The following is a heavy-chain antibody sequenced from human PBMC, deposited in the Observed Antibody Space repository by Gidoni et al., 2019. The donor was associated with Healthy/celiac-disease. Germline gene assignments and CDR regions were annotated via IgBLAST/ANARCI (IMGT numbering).Heavy chain of an antibody. CDR1: GFTFSSYA. D-gene: IGHD1-26*01. CDR2: ISYDGSNK. Sequence: QVQLVESGGVVVQPGRSLRLSCAASGFTFSSYAMHWVRQAPGKGLEWVAVISYDGSNKYYADSVKGRFTISRDNSKNTLYLQMNSLRAEDTAVYYCASAVGATYDAFDIWGQGTMVTVSS. J-gene: IGHJ3*02. CDR3: ASAVGATYDAFDI. V-gene: IGHV3-30-3*01.